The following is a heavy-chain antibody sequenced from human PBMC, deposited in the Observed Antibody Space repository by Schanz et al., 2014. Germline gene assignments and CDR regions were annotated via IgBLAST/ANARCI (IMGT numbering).Heavy chain of an antibody. CDR1: GGTFSTYP. J-gene: IGHJ5*02. CDR3: ATLDYADSVS. D-gene: IGHD4-17*01. CDR2: FIPILDVG. V-gene: IGHV1-69*02. Sequence: QVQLVQSGAEVKKPGSSMKVSCKASGGTFSTYPINWLRQAPGQGLEWVGRFIPILDVGNYAQQFQGRVTFTADKSTSTAYMELNSLNSDDTAVYYCATLDYADSVSWGQGTLVTVSS.